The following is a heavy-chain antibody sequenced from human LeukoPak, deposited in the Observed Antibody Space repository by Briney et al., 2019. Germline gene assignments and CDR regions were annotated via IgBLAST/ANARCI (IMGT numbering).Heavy chain of an antibody. D-gene: IGHD2-15*01. J-gene: IGHJ3*02. Sequence: SETLSLTCTVSGYSISSGYYWGWIRQPPGKGLEWIGSIYHSGSTYYNPSLKSRVTISVDTSKNQFSLKLSSVTAADTAVYYCARVRVVVVAAGHDAFDIWGQGTMVTVSS. CDR3: ARVRVVVVAAGHDAFDI. CDR1: GYSISSGYY. CDR2: IYHSGST. V-gene: IGHV4-38-2*02.